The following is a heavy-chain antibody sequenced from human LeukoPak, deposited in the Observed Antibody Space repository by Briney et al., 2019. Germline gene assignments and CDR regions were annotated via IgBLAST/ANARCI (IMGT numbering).Heavy chain of an antibody. CDR2: IYYSGST. CDR3: ARRAIAAAAPIDY. Sequence: SETLSLTCTVSGGSISSSSYYWGWIRQPPGKGLEWIGTIYYSGSTYYNPSLKSRVTISVDTSKNQFFLKLRSVSAADTAVYYCARRAIAAAAPIDYWGQGTLVTVSS. J-gene: IGHJ4*02. CDR1: GGSISSSSYY. V-gene: IGHV4-39*01. D-gene: IGHD6-13*01.